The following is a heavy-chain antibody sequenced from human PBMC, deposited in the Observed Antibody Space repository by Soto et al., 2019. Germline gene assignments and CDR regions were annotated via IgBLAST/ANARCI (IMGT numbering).Heavy chain of an antibody. Sequence: QITLKESGPTLVKPTQTLTLTCTFSGFSLSTNGVGVGWIRQPPGKALEWLALIYWDDDKHHSPSLKSRLTIPKDTYKNHVVLTMTNMDPVDTGTYYCAHVEATVTKVWGQGTLVTVSA. D-gene: IGHD4-17*01. CDR3: AHVEATVTKV. CDR2: IYWDDDK. V-gene: IGHV2-5*02. CDR1: GFSLSTNGVG. J-gene: IGHJ4*02.